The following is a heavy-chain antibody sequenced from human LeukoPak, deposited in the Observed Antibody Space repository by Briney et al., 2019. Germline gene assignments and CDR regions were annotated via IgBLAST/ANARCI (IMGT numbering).Heavy chain of an antibody. Sequence: PGGSLRLSCAASGFTFSSYAMSWVRQAPGKGLEWVSAISGSGGSTYYADSVKGRFTISRDNSKNTLYLQMNSLRAEDTAVYYCARVRYYDSSGYYYYRGDKDFDYWGQGTLVTVSS. V-gene: IGHV3-23*01. CDR3: ARVRYYDSSGYYYYRGDKDFDY. J-gene: IGHJ4*02. CDR2: ISGSGGST. D-gene: IGHD3-22*01. CDR1: GFTFSSYA.